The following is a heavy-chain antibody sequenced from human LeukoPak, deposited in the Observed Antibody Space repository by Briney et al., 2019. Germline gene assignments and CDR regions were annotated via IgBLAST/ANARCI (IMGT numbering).Heavy chain of an antibody. V-gene: IGHV4-4*07. CDR1: GGSISSYY. J-gene: IGHJ3*02. D-gene: IGHD4-17*01. Sequence: SETLSLTCTVSGGSISSYYWSWIRQPAGKGLEWIGRISTSGSTNYNPSLKSRVTMSVDMSNNQFSLKLSSVTAADTAVYYCARAFPFDDYGDPDAFDIWGQGTMVTVSS. CDR2: ISTSGST. CDR3: ARAFPFDDYGDPDAFDI.